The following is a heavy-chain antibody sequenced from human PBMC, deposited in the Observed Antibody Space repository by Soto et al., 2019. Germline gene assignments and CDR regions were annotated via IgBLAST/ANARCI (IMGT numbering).Heavy chain of an antibody. CDR1: GGSISSGDYY. V-gene: IGHV4-30-4*01. J-gene: IGHJ4*02. CDR3: ARALYSSSWLFDY. CDR2: IYYSGST. Sequence: SETLSLACTVSGGSISSGDYYWSWIRQPPGKGLEWIGYIYYSGSTYYNPSLKSRVTISVDTSKNQFSLKLSSVTAADTAVYYCARALYSSSWLFDYWGQGTLVTVSS. D-gene: IGHD6-13*01.